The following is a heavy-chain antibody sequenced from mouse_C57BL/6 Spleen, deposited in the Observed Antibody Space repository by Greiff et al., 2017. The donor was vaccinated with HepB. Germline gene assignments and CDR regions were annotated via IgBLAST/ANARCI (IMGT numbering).Heavy chain of an antibody. CDR3: ARYAGIDWYFDV. V-gene: IGHV1-26*01. CDR2: INPNNGGT. CDR1: GYTFTDYY. D-gene: IGHD4-1*01. J-gene: IGHJ1*03. Sequence: EVQLQQSGPELVKPGASVKISCKASGYTFTDYYMNWVKQSHGKSLEWIGDINPNNGGTSYNQKFKGKATLTVDKSSSTAYMELRSLTSEDSAVYYCARYAGIDWYFDVWGTGTTVTVSS.